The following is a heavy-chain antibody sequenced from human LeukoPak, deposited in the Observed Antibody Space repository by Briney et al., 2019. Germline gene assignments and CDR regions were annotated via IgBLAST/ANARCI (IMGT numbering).Heavy chain of an antibody. CDR1: GGSFSGYY. CDR2: INHSGST. CDR3: ARSGTFYDSSGVDY. D-gene: IGHD3-22*01. V-gene: IGHV4-34*01. J-gene: IGHJ4*02. Sequence: KPSETLSLTCAVYGGSFSGYYWSWIRQPPGKGLEWIGEINHSGSTNYNPSLKSRVTISVDTSKNQFSLKLSSVTAADTAVYYCARSGTFYDSSGVDYWGQGTLVTVSS.